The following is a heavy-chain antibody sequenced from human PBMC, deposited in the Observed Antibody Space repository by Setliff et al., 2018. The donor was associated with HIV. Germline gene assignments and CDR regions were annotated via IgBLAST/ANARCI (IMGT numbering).Heavy chain of an antibody. Sequence: GGSLRLSCEASGFRVTDNYMGWVRQAPGKGLEWVALMYKGGETYYADFVKGRFTIARDNSKNTVSLQMTNLGTGDTAVYYCAKGGYGGSYYVAGYWGQGTLVTVSS. D-gene: IGHD1-26*01. V-gene: IGHV3-66*02. J-gene: IGHJ4*02. CDR3: AKGGYGGSYYVAGY. CDR2: MYKGGET. CDR1: GFRVTDNY.